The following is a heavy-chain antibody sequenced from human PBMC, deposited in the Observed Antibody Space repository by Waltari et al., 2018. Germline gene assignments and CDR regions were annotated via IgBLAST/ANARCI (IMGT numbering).Heavy chain of an antibody. Sequence: EVQLLESGGGLVQPGRSLRLSCTASGFTFGAYAMSWVRQAPGKGLEWVGFIRSKAYGGTTEYAASVKGRFTISRDDSKSIAYLQMNSLKTEDTAVYYCTRDRTRDGYNPQDGYWGQGTLVTVSS. CDR1: GFTFGAYA. D-gene: IGHD5-12*01. J-gene: IGHJ4*02. CDR2: IRSKAYGGTT. V-gene: IGHV3-49*04. CDR3: TRDRTRDGYNPQDGY.